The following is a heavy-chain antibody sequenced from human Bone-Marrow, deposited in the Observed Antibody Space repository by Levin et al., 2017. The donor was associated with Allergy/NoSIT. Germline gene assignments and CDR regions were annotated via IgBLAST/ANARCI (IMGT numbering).Heavy chain of an antibody. J-gene: IGHJ6*02. CDR3: ARSWIQLWRHYGMDV. V-gene: IGHV1-18*01. Sequence: ASVKVSCKASGYTFTSYGISWVRQAPGQGLEWMGWISAYNGNTNYAQKLQGRVTMTTDTSTSTAYMELRSLRSDDTAVYYCARSWIQLWRHYGMDVWGQGTTVTVSS. CDR1: GYTFTSYG. D-gene: IGHD5-18*01. CDR2: ISAYNGNT.